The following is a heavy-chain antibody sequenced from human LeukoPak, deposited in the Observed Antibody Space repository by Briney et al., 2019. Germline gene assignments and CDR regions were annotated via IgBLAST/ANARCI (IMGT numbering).Heavy chain of an antibody. Sequence: GGSLRLSCTASGFTLGSHDMHWVRHTTGEGLECVAAIASGFQTFYAGSVKGRFTVSREDAKNSLYLQMNSLRAGDTAVYYCVREARGYHYTYFDYWGQGTLVTVSS. CDR1: GFTLGSHD. CDR3: VREARGYHYTYFDY. J-gene: IGHJ4*02. V-gene: IGHV3-13*01. D-gene: IGHD5-18*01. CDR2: IASGFQT.